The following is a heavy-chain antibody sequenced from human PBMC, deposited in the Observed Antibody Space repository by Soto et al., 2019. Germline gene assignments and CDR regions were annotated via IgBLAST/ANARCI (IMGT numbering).Heavy chain of an antibody. Sequence: PSETLSLTCTVSGGSISSYYWSWIRQPPGKGLEWIGYIYYSGSTNYNPSLKSRVTISVDTSKNQFSLKLSSVTAADTAVYYCARLLAGSMDYWGQGTLVTVSS. CDR2: IYYSGST. D-gene: IGHD6-6*01. CDR3: ARLLAGSMDY. CDR1: GGSISSYY. J-gene: IGHJ4*02. V-gene: IGHV4-59*08.